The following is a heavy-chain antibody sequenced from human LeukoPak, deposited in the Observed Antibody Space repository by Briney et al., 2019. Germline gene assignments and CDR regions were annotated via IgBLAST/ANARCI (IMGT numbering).Heavy chain of an antibody. Sequence: PGGSLRLSCAASGFTFSSYSMNWVRQAPGKGLEWISYISGSGSPTSYADSMKGRLTISRDNAKNSLYLQVNSLGAEDTAVYYCARDSKFSFDYWGQGALVTVAS. V-gene: IGHV3-48*04. CDR1: GFTFSSYS. J-gene: IGHJ4*02. CDR3: ARDSKFSFDY. CDR2: ISGSGSPT.